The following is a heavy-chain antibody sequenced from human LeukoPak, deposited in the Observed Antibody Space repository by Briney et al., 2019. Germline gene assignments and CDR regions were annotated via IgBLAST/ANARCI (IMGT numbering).Heavy chain of an antibody. J-gene: IGHJ4*02. CDR1: GGTFSSYA. V-gene: IGHV1-69*06. CDR2: ITPIFGTA. CDR3: ACANTGYSSGWYLDY. D-gene: IGHD6-19*01. Sequence: SVKVSCKASGGTFSSYAISWVRQAPGQGLEWMGGITPIFGTANYAQKFQGRVTITADKSTSTAYMELSSLRSEDTAVYYCACANTGYSSGWYLDYWGQGTLVTVSS.